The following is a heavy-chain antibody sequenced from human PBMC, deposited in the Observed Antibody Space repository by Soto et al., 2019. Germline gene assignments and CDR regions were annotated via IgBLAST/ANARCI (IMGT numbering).Heavy chain of an antibody. CDR3: ARDGYGDYPLDY. J-gene: IGHJ4*02. V-gene: IGHV1-18*04. CDR2: ISAYNGAT. D-gene: IGHD4-17*01. Sequence: QLQLVQSGAEVKKPGASVKVSCKASGYSFTDFGISWVRQAPGQGLEWMGWISAYNGATHYAQNLQGRVTVTTDTSMSTAYMELESLRSDDTAVYYCARDGYGDYPLDYWGQGTLVTVSS. CDR1: GYSFTDFG.